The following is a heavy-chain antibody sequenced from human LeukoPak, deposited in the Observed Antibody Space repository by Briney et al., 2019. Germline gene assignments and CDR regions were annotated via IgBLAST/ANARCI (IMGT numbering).Heavy chain of an antibody. V-gene: IGHV3-23*01. Sequence: GSLRLSCAASGFTFSSYAMSWVRQAPGKGLEWVSAISGSGGSTYYADSVKGRFTISGDNSKNTLYLQMNSLRAEDTAVYYCVNSMELFLEWLLYLDYWGQGTLVTVSS. J-gene: IGHJ4*02. CDR2: ISGSGGST. CDR3: VNSMELFLEWLLYLDY. CDR1: GFTFSSYA. D-gene: IGHD3-3*01.